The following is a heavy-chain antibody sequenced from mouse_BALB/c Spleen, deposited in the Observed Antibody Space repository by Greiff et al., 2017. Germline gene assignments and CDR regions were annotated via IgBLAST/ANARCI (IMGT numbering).Heavy chain of an antibody. V-gene: IGHV1S81*02. CDR3: ARRPDYDYAMDY. Sequence: VQLQQPGAELVKPGASVKLSCKASGYTFTSYWMHWVKQRPGQGLEWIGEINPSNGRTNYNEKFKSKATLTVDKSSSTAYMQLSSLTSEDSAVYYCARRPDYDYAMDYWGQGTSVTVSS. CDR1: GYTFTSYW. D-gene: IGHD1-1*02. J-gene: IGHJ4*01. CDR2: INPSNGRT.